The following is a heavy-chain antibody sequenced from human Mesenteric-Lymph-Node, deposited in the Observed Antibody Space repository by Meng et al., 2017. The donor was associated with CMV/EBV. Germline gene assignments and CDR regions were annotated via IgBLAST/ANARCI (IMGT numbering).Heavy chain of an antibody. D-gene: IGHD4-17*01. Sequence: SETLSLTCTVSGGSISSSSYHWGWIRQPPGKGLEWIGSIYYSGSTYYNPSLKSRVTISVDTSKNQFSLKLSSVTAADTAVYYCATDYGDYGAFDIWGQGTMVTVSS. CDR2: IYYSGST. CDR1: GGSISSSSYH. V-gene: IGHV4-39*07. CDR3: ATDYGDYGAFDI. J-gene: IGHJ3*02.